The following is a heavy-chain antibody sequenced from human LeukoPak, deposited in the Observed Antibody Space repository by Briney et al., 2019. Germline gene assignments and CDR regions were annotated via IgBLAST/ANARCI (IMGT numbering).Heavy chain of an antibody. Sequence: GASVKVSCKASGYIFTSYAISWVRQAPGQGLEWMGWISGYNGNTNYAQKLQGRATMTKDTSTRTAYMELRSLRSDDTAVYYCARGCAYYDLLTGYDHNYYYMDVWGKGTTVTVSS. CDR2: ISGYNGNT. D-gene: IGHD3-9*01. J-gene: IGHJ6*03. CDR3: ARGCAYYDLLTGYDHNYYYMDV. CDR1: GYIFTSYA. V-gene: IGHV1-18*01.